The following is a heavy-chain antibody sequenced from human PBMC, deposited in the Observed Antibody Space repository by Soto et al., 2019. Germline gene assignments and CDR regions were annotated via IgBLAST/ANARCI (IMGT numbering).Heavy chain of an antibody. Sequence: QVQLVQSGAEVKKPGASVKVSCKASGYTFTSYGISWVRQAPGQGLEWMRWISAYNGNTNYAQKLQGRVTMTTDTSTSTAYMELRSLRSDDTAVYYCARDRIVGATVTDDAFDIWGQGTMVTVSS. J-gene: IGHJ3*02. CDR2: ISAYNGNT. CDR1: GYTFTSYG. CDR3: ARDRIVGATVTDDAFDI. D-gene: IGHD1-26*01. V-gene: IGHV1-18*01.